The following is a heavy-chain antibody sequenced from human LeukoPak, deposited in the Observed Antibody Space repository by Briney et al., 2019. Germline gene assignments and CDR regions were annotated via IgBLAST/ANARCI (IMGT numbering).Heavy chain of an antibody. Sequence: SETLSLTCTVSGYSISSGYYWGWIRQPPGKGLEWIGSIYHSGSTYYNPSLKSRVTISVDTSKNQFSLKLSSVTAADTAVYYCARARAGVNYYDSSGYYYTFDYWGQGTLVTVSS. V-gene: IGHV4-38-2*02. J-gene: IGHJ4*02. D-gene: IGHD3-22*01. CDR1: GYSISSGYY. CDR3: ARARAGVNYYDSSGYYYTFDY. CDR2: IYHSGST.